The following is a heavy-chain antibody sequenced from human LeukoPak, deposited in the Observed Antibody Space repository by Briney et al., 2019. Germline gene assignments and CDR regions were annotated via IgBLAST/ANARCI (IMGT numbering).Heavy chain of an antibody. CDR2: INPSGGST. Sequence: ASVKVSCKASGYTFTSSYMHWVRQAPGQGLEWMGIINPSGGSTSYAQKFQGTVTMTRDTSTSTVYMELSSLRSEDTAVYYCARDYGGRSPPDYWGQGTLVTVSS. CDR3: ARDYGGRSPPDY. D-gene: IGHD3-16*01. J-gene: IGHJ4*02. V-gene: IGHV1-46*01. CDR1: GYTFTSSY.